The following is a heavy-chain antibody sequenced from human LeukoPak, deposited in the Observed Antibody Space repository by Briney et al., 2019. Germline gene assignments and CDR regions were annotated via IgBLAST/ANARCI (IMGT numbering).Heavy chain of an antibody. CDR2: INPNSGGT. D-gene: IGHD7-27*01. CDR3: ARDWSAGDPDY. J-gene: IGHJ4*02. Sequence: ASVKVSCKASGYTFTGYYMHWVRQAPGQGLEWMGRINPNSGGTNYAQKFQGRVTMTRDTSISTAYMELSRLRSDDTAVSYCARDWSAGDPDYWGQGTLVTVSS. CDR1: GYTFTGYY. V-gene: IGHV1-2*06.